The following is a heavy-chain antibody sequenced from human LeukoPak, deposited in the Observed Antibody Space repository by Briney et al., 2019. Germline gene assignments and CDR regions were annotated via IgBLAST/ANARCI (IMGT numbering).Heavy chain of an antibody. Sequence: SETLFLTCAVYGGSFRGYYWSWIRQPPGKGLEWIGEINHSGSTNYNPSLKSRVTISVDTSKNQFSLKLSTVTAADTAVYYCARVPIDYYDSSGYYWGQGTLLTVSS. CDR3: ARVPIDYYDSSGYY. CDR2: INHSGST. J-gene: IGHJ4*02. CDR1: GGSFRGYY. V-gene: IGHV4-34*01. D-gene: IGHD3-22*01.